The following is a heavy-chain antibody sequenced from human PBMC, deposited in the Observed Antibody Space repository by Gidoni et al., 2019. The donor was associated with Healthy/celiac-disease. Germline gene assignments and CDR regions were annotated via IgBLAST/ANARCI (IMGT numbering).Heavy chain of an antibody. CDR1: GLTFDDYA. D-gene: IGHD3-3*01. J-gene: IGHJ6*02. V-gene: IGHV3-9*01. CDR3: AKNLVFGADRYYYGMDV. Sequence: EVQLVESGGGLVQPGRSLRRSWPASGLTFDDYAMHWVRQAPGKGLEWVSGISWNSGSIGYADSVKGRFTISRDNAKNSLYLQMNSLRAEDTALYYCAKNLVFGADRYYYGMDVWGQGTTVTVSS. CDR2: ISWNSGSI.